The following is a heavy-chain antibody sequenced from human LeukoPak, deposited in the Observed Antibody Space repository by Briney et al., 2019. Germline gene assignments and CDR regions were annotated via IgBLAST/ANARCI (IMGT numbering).Heavy chain of an antibody. CDR1: GFSFSNYA. V-gene: IGHV3-64*02. CDR3: AREGMYSSSPYVGYYMDV. J-gene: IGHJ6*03. Sequence: GGTLRLSCAASGFSFSNYAMHWVRQAPGKGPEYVSAINSNGGSTYYADSVKGRFTISRDNAKNTLYLQMDSLRAEDIGVYYCAREGMYSSSPYVGYYMDVWGKGGAVTVSS. CDR2: INSNGGST. D-gene: IGHD6-13*01.